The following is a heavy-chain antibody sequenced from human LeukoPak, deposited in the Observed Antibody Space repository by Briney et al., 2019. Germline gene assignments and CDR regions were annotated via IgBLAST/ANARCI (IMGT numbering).Heavy chain of an antibody. CDR2: INPNSGGT. CDR3: ASIAVAALTGHDY. J-gene: IGHJ4*02. CDR1: GYTFTGYY. D-gene: IGHD6-19*01. Sequence: ASVKVSCKASGYTFTGYYMHWVRQAPGQGLEWMGWINPNSGGTNYAQKFQGRVTITADKSTSTAYMELSSLRSEDTAVYYCASIAVAALTGHDYWGQGTLVTVSS. V-gene: IGHV1-2*02.